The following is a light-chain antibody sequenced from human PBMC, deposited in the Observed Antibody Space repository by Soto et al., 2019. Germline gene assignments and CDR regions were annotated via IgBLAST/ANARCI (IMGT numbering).Light chain of an antibody. J-gene: IGLJ2*01. CDR1: SSDVGSYNL. CDR2: EGS. V-gene: IGLV2-23*01. CDR3: CSYAGSSTPVV. Sequence: QSAQTQPASVSGSPGQSITISCTGTSSDVGSYNLVSWYQQHPGKAPKLMIYEGSKRPSGVSNRFSGSKSGNTASLTISGLQAEDEADYYCCSYAGSSTPVVFGGGTKLTVL.